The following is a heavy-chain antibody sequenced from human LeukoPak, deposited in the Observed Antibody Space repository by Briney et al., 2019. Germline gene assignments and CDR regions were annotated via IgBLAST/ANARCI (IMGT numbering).Heavy chain of an antibody. CDR2: IYNSGST. CDR3: ARGLTMVRGVIMVRGIDP. D-gene: IGHD3-10*01. J-gene: IGHJ5*02. V-gene: IGHV4-4*02. CDR1: GGSISSSNC. Sequence: SGTLSLTCAVSGGSISSSNCWSWVRQPPGKGLEWIWEIYNSGSTNYTPSLKSRVTISVDTSKNHFSLKLSSVTAADTAVYYCARGLTMVRGVIMVRGIDPWGQGTLVTVSS.